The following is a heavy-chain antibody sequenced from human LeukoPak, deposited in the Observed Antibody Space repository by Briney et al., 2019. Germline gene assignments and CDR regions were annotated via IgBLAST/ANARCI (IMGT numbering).Heavy chain of an antibody. CDR1: GFTFSSYA. J-gene: IGHJ4*02. V-gene: IGHV3-30*04. Sequence: PGRSLRLSCAASGFTFSSYAMHWVRQAPGKGLEWVAVISYDGSNKYYADYVKGRFTISRDNSKNTLYLQMNSLRAEDTAVYYCAREWGHYGSGSYYNVGDYFDYWGQGTLVTVSS. CDR3: AREWGHYGSGSYYNVGDYFDY. CDR2: ISYDGSNK. D-gene: IGHD3-10*01.